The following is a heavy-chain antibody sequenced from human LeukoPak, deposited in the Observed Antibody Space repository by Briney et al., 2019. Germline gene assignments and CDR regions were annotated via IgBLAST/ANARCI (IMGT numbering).Heavy chain of an antibody. D-gene: IGHD5-12*01. CDR3: ARVVDIVATRVYYYGMDV. CDR2: MNPNSGNT. V-gene: IGHV1-8*01. Sequence: ASVKVSCKASGYTFTSYDTNWVRQATGQGLEWMGWMNPNSGNTGYAQKFQGRVTMTRNTSISTAYMELSSLRSEDTAVYYCARVVDIVATRVYYYGMDVWGQGTTVTVSS. J-gene: IGHJ6*02. CDR1: GYTFTSYD.